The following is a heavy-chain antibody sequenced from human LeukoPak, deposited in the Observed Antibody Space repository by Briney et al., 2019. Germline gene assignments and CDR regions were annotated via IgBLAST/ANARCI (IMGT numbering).Heavy chain of an antibody. CDR1: GYSISSGYY. J-gene: IGHJ5*02. CDR2: IYHSGST. D-gene: IGHD5-18*01. CDR3: ARDYGYGWFDP. Sequence: SETLSLTCTVSGYSISSGYYWGWIRQPPGKGLEWIGSIYHSGSTYYNPSLKSRVTISVDTSKNQFSVNLNSVTAADTAVYFCARDYGYGWFDPWGQGTLVTVSS. V-gene: IGHV4-38-2*02.